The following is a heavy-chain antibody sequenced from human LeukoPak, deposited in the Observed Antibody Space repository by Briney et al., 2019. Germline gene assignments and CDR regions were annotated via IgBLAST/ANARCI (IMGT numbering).Heavy chain of an antibody. V-gene: IGHV3-21*01. CDR2: TSSSSSYI. CDR1: GFQFSRYS. D-gene: IGHD3-10*02. CDR3: ARGTMFPYYFDY. Sequence: TGGSLRLSCAASGFQFSRYSMKWVRQAPGKGLEWVSFTSSSSSYIYYADSLKGRCTISRYNAKNSLYLQMNSLRAEDTAVYYCARGTMFPYYFDYWGQGTLVTVSS. J-gene: IGHJ4*02.